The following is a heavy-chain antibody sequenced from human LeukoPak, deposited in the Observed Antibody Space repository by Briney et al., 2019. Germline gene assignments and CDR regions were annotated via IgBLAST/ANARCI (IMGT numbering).Heavy chain of an antibody. J-gene: IGHJ6*02. CDR3: ARDGDGSGSYYNPTNYYGMDV. D-gene: IGHD3-10*01. V-gene: IGHV3-53*01. CDR1: GFIVSSNY. Sequence: GGSLRLSCAASGFIVSSNYMSWVRQAPGKGLEWVSVIYSGGTTYYAGSAKGRFTISRDNSKNTLYLQMNSLRAEDTAVYYCARDGDGSGSYYNPTNYYGMDVWGQGTTVTVSS. CDR2: IYSGGTT.